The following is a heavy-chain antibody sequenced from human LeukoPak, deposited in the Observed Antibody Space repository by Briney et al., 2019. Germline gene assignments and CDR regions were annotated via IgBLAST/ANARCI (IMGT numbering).Heavy chain of an antibody. Sequence: ASVKVSCKVSGYTLTELSTHWVRQAPGKGLEWMGGFDPEDGETIYAQKFQGRVTMTEDTSTDTAYMELSSLRSEDTAVYYCATGVVAATRFDYWGQGTLVTVSS. CDR2: FDPEDGET. J-gene: IGHJ4*02. V-gene: IGHV1-24*01. CDR1: GYTLTELS. CDR3: ATGVVAATRFDY. D-gene: IGHD2-15*01.